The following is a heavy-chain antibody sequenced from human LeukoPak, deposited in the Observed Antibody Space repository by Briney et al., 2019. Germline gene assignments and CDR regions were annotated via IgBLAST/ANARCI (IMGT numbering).Heavy chain of an antibody. J-gene: IGHJ6*03. CDR3: ARIGATYPHYYMDV. CDR1: GYSISSGYY. Sequence: SETLSLTCTVSGYSISSGYYWGWIRQPPGKGLEWIGNIYYSGSTYYNPSLKSRVTIAVDTSKNQFSLKLSSLTAADTAVYYCARIGATYPHYYMDVWGKGTTVTVSS. V-gene: IGHV4-38-2*02. D-gene: IGHD3-16*01. CDR2: IYYSGST.